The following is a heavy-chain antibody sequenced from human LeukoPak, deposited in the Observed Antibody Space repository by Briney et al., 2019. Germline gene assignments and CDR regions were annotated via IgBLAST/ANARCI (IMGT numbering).Heavy chain of an antibody. CDR2: IYTSGST. J-gene: IGHJ2*01. Sequence: SETLSLTCTVSDGSISSYYWSWIRQPAGKGLEWIGRIYTSGSTIYNPSLKSRVTISLDTSKNQFSLKLSSVTASDTAVYYCARDSSGVSDGWYFDVWGRGTLVTVSS. D-gene: IGHD6-19*01. V-gene: IGHV4-4*07. CDR1: DGSISSYY. CDR3: ARDSSGVSDGWYFDV.